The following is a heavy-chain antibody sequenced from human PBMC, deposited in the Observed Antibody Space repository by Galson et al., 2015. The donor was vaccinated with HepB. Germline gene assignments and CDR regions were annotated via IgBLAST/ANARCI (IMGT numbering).Heavy chain of an antibody. CDR2: INQGGSET. J-gene: IGHJ4*02. CDR3: ARGGWYPEY. D-gene: IGHD6-19*01. Sequence: SLRLSCAASGFTFSSYSMSWVRQAPGKGLEWVANINQGGSETYYVDSVKGRFTISRDNAKNSLSLEMNSLRVEDTALYFCARGGWYPEYWGQGILVTVSS. V-gene: IGHV3-7*03. CDR1: GFTFSSYS.